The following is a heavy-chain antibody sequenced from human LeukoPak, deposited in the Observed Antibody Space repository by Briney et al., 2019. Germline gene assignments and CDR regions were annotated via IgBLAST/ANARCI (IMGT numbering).Heavy chain of an antibody. CDR3: ARKNILTGYYTYYYGMDV. CDR2: IYSGGST. D-gene: IGHD3-9*01. CDR1: GFTVSSNY. V-gene: IGHV3-53*01. J-gene: IGHJ6*02. Sequence: GGSLRLSCAASGFTVSSNYMSWVRQAPGKGLEWVSVIYSGGSTYYADSVKGRFTISRDNSKNTLYLQMNSLRAEDTAVYYCARKNILTGYYTYYYGMDVWGQGTTVTVSS.